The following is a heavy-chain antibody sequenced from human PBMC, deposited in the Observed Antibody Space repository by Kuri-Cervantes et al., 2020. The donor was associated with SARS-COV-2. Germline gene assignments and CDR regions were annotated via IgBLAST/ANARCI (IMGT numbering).Heavy chain of an antibody. CDR1: GFTFSSHA. CDR3: AKCSDIAAAGQTDY. D-gene: IGHD6-13*01. CDR2: ISGSGGST. J-gene: IGHJ4*02. Sequence: EALKISCAASGFTFSSHAMSWVRQAPGKGLEWVSAISGSGGSTYYADSVKGRFTISRDNSKNTLDLQMNSLRAEDTAVYYCAKCSDIAAAGQTDYWGQGTLVTVSS. V-gene: IGHV3-23*01.